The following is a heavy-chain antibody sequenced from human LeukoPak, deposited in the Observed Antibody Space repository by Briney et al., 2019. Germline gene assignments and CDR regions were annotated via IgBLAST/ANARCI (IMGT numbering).Heavy chain of an antibody. CDR2: IKQDGSAK. Sequence: PGGSLRLSCAASGFTFSRYWMSWVRGARGKGLEGVINIKQDGSAKYYGDSVEGRYTISRDNAKNSLYVQMNSLRGEDTAVYYCARWGGGFDYWGQGTLVTVTS. CDR1: GFTFSRYW. D-gene: IGHD3-16*01. J-gene: IGHJ4*02. V-gene: IGHV3-7*04. CDR3: ARWGGGFDY.